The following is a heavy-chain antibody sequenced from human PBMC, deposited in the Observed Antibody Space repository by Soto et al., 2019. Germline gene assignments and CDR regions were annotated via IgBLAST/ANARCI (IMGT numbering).Heavy chain of an antibody. V-gene: IGHV1-69*04. CDR2: IIPILGIA. D-gene: IGHD2-2*01. CDR1: GGTFSSYT. Sequence: SVKVSCKASGGTFSSYTISWVRQAPGQGLEWMGRIIPILGIANYAQKFQGRVTITADKSTSTAYMELSSLRSEDTAVYYCARDGVGPAAMRGPNWFDPWGQGTLVTVSS. J-gene: IGHJ5*02. CDR3: ARDGVGPAAMRGPNWFDP.